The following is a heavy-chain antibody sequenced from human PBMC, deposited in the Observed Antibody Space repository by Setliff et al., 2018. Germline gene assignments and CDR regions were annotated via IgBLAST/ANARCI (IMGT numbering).Heavy chain of an antibody. CDR3: AREAGYYDSSGPVGVPYYYYMDV. Sequence: PSETLSLTCTVSGGSISSGGYYWSWIRQHPGKGLEWIGYIYYSGSTYYNPSLKSRVTISVDTSKNQFSLKLSSVTAADTAVYYCAREAGYYDSSGPVGVPYYYYMDVWGKGTTVTV. CDR1: GGSISSGGYY. D-gene: IGHD3-22*01. CDR2: IYYSGST. V-gene: IGHV4-31*03. J-gene: IGHJ6*03.